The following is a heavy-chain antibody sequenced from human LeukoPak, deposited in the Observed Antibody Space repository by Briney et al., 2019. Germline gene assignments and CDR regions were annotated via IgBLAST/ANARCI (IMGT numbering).Heavy chain of an antibody. CDR2: IYTSGST. CDR1: GGSISSYY. J-gene: IGHJ6*03. D-gene: IGHD6-13*01. CDR3: ARVIAAAGPRDYYYYMDV. V-gene: IGHV4-4*07. Sequence: SETLSLTCTVSGGSISSYYWSWIRQPAGKGLEWIGRIYTSGSTNYNPSLKSRVTMSVDTSKNQFSLKLSSVTAADTAVYYCARVIAAAGPRDYYYYMDVWGKGTTVTVSS.